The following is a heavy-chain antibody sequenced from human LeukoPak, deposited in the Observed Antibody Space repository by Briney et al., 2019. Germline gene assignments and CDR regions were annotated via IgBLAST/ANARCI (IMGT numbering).Heavy chain of an antibody. J-gene: IGHJ3*02. CDR1: GFTVSSNY. D-gene: IGHD3-22*01. Sequence: GGSLRLSCAASGFTVSSNYMSWVRQAPGKGLEWVSVIYSGGSTYYADSVKGRFTISRDNSKNTLYLQMNSLRAEDTAVYYCARGVSVSRITMIVGGAFDIWGQGTMVTVSS. CDR3: ARGVSVSRITMIVGGAFDI. CDR2: IYSGGST. V-gene: IGHV3-53*01.